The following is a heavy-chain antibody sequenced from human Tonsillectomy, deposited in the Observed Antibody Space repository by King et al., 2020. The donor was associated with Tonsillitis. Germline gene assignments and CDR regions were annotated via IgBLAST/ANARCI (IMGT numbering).Heavy chain of an antibody. CDR1: GFIFSNFG. Sequence: VQLVESGGGLVKPGGSLRLSCAASGFIFSNFGMNWVRQAPGKGLEWVASISASSNYIYYADTVKGRFTISRDSAKNSLYLQMTSLRAEDTAVYYCARVGHNYGPFDFWGQGTLVTVSS. CDR2: ISASSNYI. D-gene: IGHD4-17*01. J-gene: IGHJ4*02. CDR3: ARVGHNYGPFDF. V-gene: IGHV3-21*01.